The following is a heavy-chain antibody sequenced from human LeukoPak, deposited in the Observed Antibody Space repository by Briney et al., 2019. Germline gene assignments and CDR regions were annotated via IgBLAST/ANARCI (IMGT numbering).Heavy chain of an antibody. J-gene: IGHJ6*02. CDR2: VYYTGGT. CDR3: ARGHGDGDYAGYYYGMDV. Sequence: SETLSLTCSVSGDSITSSSYYWAWIRQPPEKGLEWIGSVYYTGGTNYSPSLKSRVTISVDTSKNQFSLKLSSVTAADTAVYYCARGHGDGDYAGYYYGMDVWGQGTTVTVSS. CDR1: GDSITSSSYY. D-gene: IGHD4-17*01. V-gene: IGHV4-39*07.